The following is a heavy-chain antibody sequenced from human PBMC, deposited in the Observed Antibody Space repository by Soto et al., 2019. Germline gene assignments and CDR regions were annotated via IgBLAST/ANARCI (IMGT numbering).Heavy chain of an antibody. V-gene: IGHV3-23*01. D-gene: IGHD3-16*01. CDR3: AKGRSGPYYYYYYMDV. CDR1: GFTFSSCA. Sequence: GGSLRLSCAASGFTFSSCAMSWVRQAPGKGLEWVSAISGSGGSTYYADSVKGRFTISRDNSKNTLYLQMNSLRAEDTAVYYCAKGRSGPYYYYYYMDVWGKGTTVTVSS. CDR2: ISGSGGST. J-gene: IGHJ6*03.